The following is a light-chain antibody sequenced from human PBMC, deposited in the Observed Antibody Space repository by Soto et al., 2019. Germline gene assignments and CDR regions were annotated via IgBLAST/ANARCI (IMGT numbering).Light chain of an antibody. V-gene: IGKV1-27*01. CDR3: QNYALEHAA. J-gene: IGKJ1*01. CDR1: QYIKKF. Sequence: DIQVTQSPSSLSASPGDRITITCRASQYIKKFLAWYQQKPGKVPHLLIYSESTLQLRVPSRFSGNASGTDFTLTIASLQPEDVATYYCQNYALEHAAFGQGTKVDVK. CDR2: SES.